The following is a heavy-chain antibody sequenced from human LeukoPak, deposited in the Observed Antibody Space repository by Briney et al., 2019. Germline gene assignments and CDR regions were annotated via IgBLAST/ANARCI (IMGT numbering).Heavy chain of an antibody. Sequence: SVKVSCKASGGTFSSYAISWVRQAPGQGLEWMGRIIPIFGTANYAQKFHGRVTITTDESTSTAYMELSSLRSEDTAVYYCASGNKYGDYVPGDYWGQGTLVTVSS. CDR1: GGTFSSYA. CDR2: IIPIFGTA. V-gene: IGHV1-69*05. CDR3: ASGNKYGDYVPGDY. J-gene: IGHJ4*02. D-gene: IGHD4-17*01.